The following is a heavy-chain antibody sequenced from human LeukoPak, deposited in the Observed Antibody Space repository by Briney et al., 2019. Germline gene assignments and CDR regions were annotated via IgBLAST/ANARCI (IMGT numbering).Heavy chain of an antibody. J-gene: IGHJ5*02. Sequence: ASVKVSCKASGYTFTSYDINWVRQAPGQGLEGMGWMNPKSGNTDYAQKFQGRVTMTRNTSRSTAYMELSSLRSEDTAVYYCARELGATRWGFDPWGQGTLVTVSS. CDR2: MNPKSGNT. D-gene: IGHD1-26*01. CDR1: GYTFTSYD. V-gene: IGHV1-8*01. CDR3: ARELGATRWGFDP.